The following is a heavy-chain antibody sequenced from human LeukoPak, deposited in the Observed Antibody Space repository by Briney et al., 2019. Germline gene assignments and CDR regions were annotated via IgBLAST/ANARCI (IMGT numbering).Heavy chain of an antibody. J-gene: IGHJ5*02. D-gene: IGHD1-1*01. Sequence: SETLSLTCTVSGGSISSYYWSWIRQPAVKGLEWIGRIYTSGSTNYNPSLKSRVTMSVDTSKNQFSLKLSSVTAADTAVYYCARLQLELMQPNDNWFDPWGQGTLVTVSS. V-gene: IGHV4-4*07. CDR3: ARLQLELMQPNDNWFDP. CDR2: IYTSGST. CDR1: GGSISSYY.